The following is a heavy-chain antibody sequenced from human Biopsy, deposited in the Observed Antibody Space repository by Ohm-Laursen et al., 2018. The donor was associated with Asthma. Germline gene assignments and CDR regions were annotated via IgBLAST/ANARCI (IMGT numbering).Heavy chain of an antibody. CDR3: ARDRAMISET. CDR2: IYSSGDT. CDR1: GGSISSDDYY. V-gene: IGHV4-30-4*01. D-gene: IGHD3-22*01. J-gene: IGHJ5*02. Sequence: QTLTLTRTVSGGSISSDDYYWSWIRQAPGKGLEWIAYIYSSGDTYYSPSLKSRVSISLDTSKNQFSLRLTSVTAADTAVYYCARDRAMISETWGQGTLVTVSS.